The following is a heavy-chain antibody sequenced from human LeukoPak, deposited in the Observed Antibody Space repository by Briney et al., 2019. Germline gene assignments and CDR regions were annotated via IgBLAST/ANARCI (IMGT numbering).Heavy chain of an antibody. Sequence: PGGSLRLSCAASGFTLSSYWMSWVRQAPGKGLEWVANIKQDGSEKYYVDSVKGRFTISRDNAKNSLYLQMNGLRAEDTAVYYCARDFGGAIDYWGQGTLVTVSS. CDR1: GFTLSSYW. CDR2: IKQDGSEK. CDR3: ARDFGGAIDY. J-gene: IGHJ4*02. D-gene: IGHD3-16*01. V-gene: IGHV3-7*01.